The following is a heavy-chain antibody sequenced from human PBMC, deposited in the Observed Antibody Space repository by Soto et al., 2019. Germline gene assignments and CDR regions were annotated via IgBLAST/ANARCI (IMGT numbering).Heavy chain of an antibody. Sequence: SETLSLTCTVSGGSISSSSYYWGWIRQPPGKGLEWIGSIYYSGSTYYNPSLKSRVTISVDTSKNQFSLKLSSVTAADAAVYYCAIHTLGWGYYYYYMDVWSKGTTVTVSS. CDR3: AIHTLGWGYYYYYMDV. CDR1: GGSISSSSYY. J-gene: IGHJ6*03. D-gene: IGHD2-21*01. CDR2: IYYSGST. V-gene: IGHV4-39*01.